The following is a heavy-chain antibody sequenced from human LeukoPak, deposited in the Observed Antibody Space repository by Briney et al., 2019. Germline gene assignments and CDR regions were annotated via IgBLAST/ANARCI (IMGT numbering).Heavy chain of an antibody. V-gene: IGHV1-18*01. CDR1: GYTFTSYG. CDR2: ISGYNGNT. J-gene: IGHJ3*02. Sequence: GASVKVSCKASGYTFTSYGISWVRQAPGQGLEWMGWISGYNGNTNYAQKLQGRVTMTTDTSTSTAYMELRSLRSDDTAVYYCARVDSGILEGAFDIWGQGTMVSVSS. CDR3: ARVDSGILEGAFDI. D-gene: IGHD1-26*01.